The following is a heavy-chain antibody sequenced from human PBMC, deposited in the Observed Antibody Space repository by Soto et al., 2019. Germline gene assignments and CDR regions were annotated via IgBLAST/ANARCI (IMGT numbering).Heavy chain of an antibody. J-gene: IGHJ4*02. Sequence: QITLKESGPTLVKPTQTLKLTCDFSGFSLTTGGVAVGWVRQPPGEALEWLALIYLDYDERYNPSLKTRLTITKDPSKTQVVLILTNMDPVDTATYYCAHSRNLITEDAQVGDFDSWGQGTLVTVSS. CDR2: IYLDYDE. CDR1: GFSLTTGGVA. CDR3: AHSRNLITEDAQVGDFDS. V-gene: IGHV2-5*02. D-gene: IGHD3-10*01.